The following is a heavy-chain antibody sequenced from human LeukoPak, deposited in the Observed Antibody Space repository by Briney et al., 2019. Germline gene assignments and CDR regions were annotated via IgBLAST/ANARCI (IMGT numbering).Heavy chain of an antibody. J-gene: IGHJ4*02. Sequence: GGSLRLSCAASGFTFSSYAMHWVRQAPGKGLEWVAVMSYDGSHKYYADSVKGRFTISRDNSKNTLYLQMNSLRAEDTAVYYCARDAYDILTGYLYLGYWGQGTLVTVSS. CDR3: ARDAYDILTGYLYLGY. D-gene: IGHD3-9*01. CDR2: MSYDGSHK. V-gene: IGHV3-30*04. CDR1: GFTFSSYA.